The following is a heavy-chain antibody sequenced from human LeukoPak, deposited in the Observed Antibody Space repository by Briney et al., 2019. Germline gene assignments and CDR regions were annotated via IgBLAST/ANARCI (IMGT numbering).Heavy chain of an antibody. J-gene: IGHJ1*01. CDR3: TTDRLSFQH. D-gene: IGHD6-19*01. Sequence: GGSLRLSCAASGFTFSNAWMSWVRQAPGKGLEWVGRIKTKTDDGTTDYAAPVKGRFTISRDDSKNTLYLQMNSLKAEDTAVYYCTTDRLSFQHWGQGTLVTVSS. V-gene: IGHV3-15*01. CDR1: GFTFSNAW. CDR2: IKTKTDDGTT.